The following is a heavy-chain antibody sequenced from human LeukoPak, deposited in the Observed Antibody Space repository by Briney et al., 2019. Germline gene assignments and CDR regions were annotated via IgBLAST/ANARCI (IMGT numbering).Heavy chain of an antibody. J-gene: IGHJ4*02. CDR3: AKELVEPDYGDPFGDY. D-gene: IGHD4-17*01. CDR2: ISYDGSNK. V-gene: IGHV3-30*18. CDR1: GFTFSSYG. Sequence: GGSLRLSCAASGFTFSSYGMHWVRQAPGKGLEWVAVISYDGSNKYYADSVKGRFTISRDNSKNTLYLQMNSLRAEDTAVYYCAKELVEPDYGDPFGDYWGQGTLVTVSS.